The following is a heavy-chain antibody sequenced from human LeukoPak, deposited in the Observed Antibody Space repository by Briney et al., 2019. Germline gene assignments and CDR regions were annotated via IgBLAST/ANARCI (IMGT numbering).Heavy chain of an antibody. Sequence: GGSLRLSCAPSGFTFNDYYMSWLRQAPGKGLEWLLYINIGGTNTHYADSVKGRFTISKDNAKKSLYLEMNNLRAEDTAVYYWATDGAGFDTWGQGGLVTVSS. CDR1: GFTFNDYY. CDR3: ATDGAGFDT. J-gene: IGHJ5*02. CDR2: INIGGTNT. V-gene: IGHV3-11*01.